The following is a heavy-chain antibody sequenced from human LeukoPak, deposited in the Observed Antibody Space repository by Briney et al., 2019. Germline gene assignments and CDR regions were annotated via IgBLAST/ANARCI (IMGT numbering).Heavy chain of an antibody. V-gene: IGHV4-59*01. D-gene: IGHD1-26*01. CDR2: IYYSGST. CDR3: ASAQWEPRYYYYYMDV. Sequence: SETLSLTCTVSGGSISSYYWSWIRQPPGKGLEWIGYIYYSGSTNYNPSLKSRVTISVDTSKNQLSLKLSSVTAADTAVYYCASAQWEPRYYYYYMDVWGKGTTVTVSS. CDR1: GGSISSYY. J-gene: IGHJ6*03.